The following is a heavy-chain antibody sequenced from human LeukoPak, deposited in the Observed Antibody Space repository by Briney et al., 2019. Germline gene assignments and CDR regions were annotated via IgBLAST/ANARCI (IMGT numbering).Heavy chain of an antibody. CDR3: AKDRSIGTYYTFDH. CDR2: ISGSGLMT. J-gene: IGHJ4*02. CDR1: GFTFSDYA. Sequence: GSLRLSCAASGFTFSDYAMTWVRQAPGKGLEWVATISGSGLMTYHADSVKGRFTVSGDNSKNTLYLQMSSLTAADTAVYYCAKDRSIGTYYTFDHWGQGTLVTVSS. D-gene: IGHD1-26*01. V-gene: IGHV3-23*01.